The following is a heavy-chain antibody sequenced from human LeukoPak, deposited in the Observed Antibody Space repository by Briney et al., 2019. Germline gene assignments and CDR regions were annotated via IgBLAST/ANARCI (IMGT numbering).Heavy chain of an antibody. CDR2: ISSSSSYI. V-gene: IGHV3-21*04. CDR1: GFTFSSYS. J-gene: IGHJ4*02. Sequence: VGSLRLSCAASGFTFSSYSMNWVRQAPGKGLEWVSSISSSSSYIYYADSVKGRFTISRDNSKNSLYLQMNSLRAEDTALYYCAKANYYDSSGYYDYWGQGTLVTVSS. CDR3: AKANYYDSSGYYDY. D-gene: IGHD3-22*01.